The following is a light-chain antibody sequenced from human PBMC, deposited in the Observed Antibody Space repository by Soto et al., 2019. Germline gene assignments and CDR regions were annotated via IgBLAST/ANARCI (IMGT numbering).Light chain of an antibody. CDR2: AAS. J-gene: IGKJ1*01. Sequence: AIRMTQSPSSFSASTGDRVTITCRASQGISSYLAWYQQKPGKAPKLLIYAASTLQSGVPSRFSGCGSGTDCTLTISCLQSEDFATYYCQQYYSYPRTFGQGTKVEIK. CDR1: QGISSY. CDR3: QQYYSYPRT. V-gene: IGKV1-8*01.